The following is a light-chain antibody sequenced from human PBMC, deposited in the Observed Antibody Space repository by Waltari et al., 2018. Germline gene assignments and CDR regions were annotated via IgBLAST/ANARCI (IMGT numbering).Light chain of an antibody. CDR3: NSYTSSSTWV. Sequence: QSALTQPASVSGSPGQSITISCTGTSSDVGGYNYVSWYQQHPGKAPKLMIFDVSKRPSGVSNRFSGSKSGSTASLTISGLQAEDEADFYCNSYTSSSTWVFGGGTKLTV. CDR1: SSDVGGYNY. CDR2: DVS. V-gene: IGLV2-14*01. J-gene: IGLJ3*02.